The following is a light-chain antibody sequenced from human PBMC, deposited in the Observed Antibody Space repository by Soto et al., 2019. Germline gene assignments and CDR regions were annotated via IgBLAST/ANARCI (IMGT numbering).Light chain of an antibody. CDR1: QTVRNNY. Sequence: VSTHSPCTLSLSPAERAPLSCSASQTVRNNYLAWYQQKPGQAPRLLIYDASSRATGIPDRFSGGGSGTDFTLTISRLEPDDFAVYYCQQRSKWITFGQGRRLEVK. CDR3: QQRSKWIT. J-gene: IGKJ5*01. V-gene: IGKV3D-20*02. CDR2: DAS.